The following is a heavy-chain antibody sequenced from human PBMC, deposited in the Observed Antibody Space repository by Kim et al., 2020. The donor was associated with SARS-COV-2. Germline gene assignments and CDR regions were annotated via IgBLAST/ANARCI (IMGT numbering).Heavy chain of an antibody. J-gene: IGHJ3*02. V-gene: IGHV4-59*01. Sequence: SETLSLTCTVSGGSISSYYWSWIRQPPGKGLEWIGYIYYSGSTNYNPSLTSRVTISVDTSKNQFSLKLSSVTAADTAVYYCAGASYCSSTSCLDIWGQGTMVTVSS. CDR3: AGASYCSSTSCLDI. D-gene: IGHD2-2*01. CDR1: GGSISSYY. CDR2: IYYSGST.